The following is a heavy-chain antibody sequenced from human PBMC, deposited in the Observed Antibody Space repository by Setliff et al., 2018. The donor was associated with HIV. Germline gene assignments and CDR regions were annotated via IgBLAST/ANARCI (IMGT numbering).Heavy chain of an antibody. Sequence: PSETLSLTCAVSAYSISSHYYWGWVRKPPGKGLDWIGYVYFSGSTSYSPSLRGRVTMSVDPSKNRFSLKVTSVTAADTAVYYCARARLYHYDSSALDSWGQGTLVTVSS. CDR3: ARARLYHYDSSALDS. V-gene: IGHV4-38-2*01. J-gene: IGHJ4*02. CDR2: VYFSGST. CDR1: AYSISSHYY. D-gene: IGHD3-22*01.